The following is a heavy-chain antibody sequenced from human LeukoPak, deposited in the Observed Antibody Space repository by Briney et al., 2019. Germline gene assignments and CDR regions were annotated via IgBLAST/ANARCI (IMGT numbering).Heavy chain of an antibody. V-gene: IGHV3-66*01. J-gene: IGHJ6*02. CDR2: LYAGGMT. CDR3: TRDRMDV. CDR1: GFTVESHY. Sequence: GGSLRLSCAASGFTVESHYVSWVRQSPVKGLEWISVLYAGGMTSYADSVKGRFTISRDNSNNTLHLQMNSLTVEDTAVYYCTRDRMDVWGQGTTVIVSS.